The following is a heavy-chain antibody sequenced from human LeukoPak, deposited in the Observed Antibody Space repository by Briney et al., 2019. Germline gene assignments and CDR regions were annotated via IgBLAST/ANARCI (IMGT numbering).Heavy chain of an antibody. V-gene: IGHV1-2*02. Sequence: ASVKVSCKASGYTFTGYYMHWVRQAPGQGLKWMGWINPNSGGTNYAQKFQGRVTMTRDTSISTAYMELSRLRSDDTAVYYCARDGCSSTSCLSEYYYYYMDVWGKGTTVTVSS. D-gene: IGHD2-2*01. J-gene: IGHJ6*03. CDR1: GYTFTGYY. CDR3: ARDGCSSTSCLSEYYYYYMDV. CDR2: INPNSGGT.